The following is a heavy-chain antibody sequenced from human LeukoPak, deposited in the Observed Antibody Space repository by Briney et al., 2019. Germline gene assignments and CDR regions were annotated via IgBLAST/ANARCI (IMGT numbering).Heavy chain of an antibody. CDR3: AKDLRAYYYDSSGLGGRAFDM. CDR2: ISGSGGSA. Sequence: GGSLRLSCAASGFTFSSYAMSWVRQAPGKGLERVSVISGSGGSADYADSVKGRFTISRDNSKNTLYLQMNSLRAEDTAVYYCAKDLRAYYYDSSGLGGRAFDMWGQGTMVTVSS. J-gene: IGHJ3*02. V-gene: IGHV3-23*01. D-gene: IGHD3-22*01. CDR1: GFTFSSYA.